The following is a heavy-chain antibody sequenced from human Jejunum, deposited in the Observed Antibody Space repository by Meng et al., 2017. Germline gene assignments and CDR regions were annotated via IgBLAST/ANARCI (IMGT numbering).Heavy chain of an antibody. V-gene: IGHV3-53*05. CDR1: GFTVSSNY. Sequence: GGSLRLSCAASGFTVSSNYMTWVRQAPGKGLEWFSILYSGDATYYADSVKGRFTISRDTSKNTLYLQMNSLRVEDTAVYYCARDHVRSVIYRLGQGTLVTVSS. D-gene: IGHD2-21*01. CDR2: LYSGDAT. J-gene: IGHJ5*02. CDR3: ARDHVRSVIYR.